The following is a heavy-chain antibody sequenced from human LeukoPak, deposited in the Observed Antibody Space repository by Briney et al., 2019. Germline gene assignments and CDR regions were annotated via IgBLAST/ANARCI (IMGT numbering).Heavy chain of an antibody. CDR1: GGTFSSYA. CDR3: RGVVPADRGGFDY. V-gene: IGHV1-69*13. J-gene: IGHJ4*02. CDR2: IIPIFGTA. Sequence: GASVKVSCKASGGTFSSYAISWVRQAPGQGLEWMGGIIPIFGTANYAQKFQGRVTITADESTSTAYMELSSLRSEDTAVYYCRGVVPADRGGFDYWGQGTLVTVSS. D-gene: IGHD2-2*01.